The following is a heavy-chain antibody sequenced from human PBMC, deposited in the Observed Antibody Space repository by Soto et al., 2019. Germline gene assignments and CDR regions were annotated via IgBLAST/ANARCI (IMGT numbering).Heavy chain of an antibody. Sequence: GGSLRISCAASGFTFSSYWLDWVRQAPGKGLEWVANINQDGSEKHYIDSVKGRFTISRDNAKNSLYLQMSSLTAEDSALYYCSASLDYWGQGALVTVSS. CDR3: SASLDY. CDR2: INQDGSEK. J-gene: IGHJ4*02. CDR1: GFTFSSYW. V-gene: IGHV3-7*01.